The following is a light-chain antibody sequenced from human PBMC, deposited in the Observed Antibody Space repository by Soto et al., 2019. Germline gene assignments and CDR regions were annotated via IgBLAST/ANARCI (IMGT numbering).Light chain of an antibody. Sequence: DLQMTQSPSSLSASVGDRVTITCQASQDISNYLNWYQQKPGKAPKLLIYDASNLETGVPSRFSGSGSGKDFTFTISSLQPEDIATYYCQKYDNRGITFGQGTQLEIK. V-gene: IGKV1-33*01. J-gene: IGKJ5*01. CDR2: DAS. CDR3: QKYDNRGIT. CDR1: QDISNY.